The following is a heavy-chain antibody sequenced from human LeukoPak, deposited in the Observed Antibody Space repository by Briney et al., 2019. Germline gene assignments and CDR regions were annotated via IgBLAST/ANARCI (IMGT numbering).Heavy chain of an antibody. V-gene: IGHV1-46*01. CDR1: GYTFTSNY. Sequence: ASVKVSCKASGYTFTSNYIHWVRQAPGQGLEWMGIIYPRDGSTSYAQKFQGRVTVTRDTSTSTVHMELSGLRSEDTAVYYCARDQEGFDYWGQGTLVTVSS. J-gene: IGHJ4*02. CDR3: ARDQEGFDY. CDR2: IYPRDGST.